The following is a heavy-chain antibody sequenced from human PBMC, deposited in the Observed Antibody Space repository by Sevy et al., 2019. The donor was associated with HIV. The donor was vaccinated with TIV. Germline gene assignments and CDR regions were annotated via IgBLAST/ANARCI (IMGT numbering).Heavy chain of an antibody. J-gene: IGHJ4*02. D-gene: IGHD3-22*01. V-gene: IGHV3-33*01. CDR3: ARDPLIYYYYDSSGYPDY. CDR1: GFTFSSYG. CDR2: IWYDGSNK. Sequence: GGSLRLSCAASGFTFSSYGMHWVRQAPGKGLEWVAVIWYDGSNKYYADSVKGRVTISRDNSKNTLYLQMNSLRAEDTAVYYCARDPLIYYYYDSSGYPDYWGQGTLVTVSS.